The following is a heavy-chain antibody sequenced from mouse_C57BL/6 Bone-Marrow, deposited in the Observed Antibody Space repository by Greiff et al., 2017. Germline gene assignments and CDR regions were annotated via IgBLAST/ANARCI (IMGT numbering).Heavy chain of an antibody. Sequence: QVHVKQSGTELVKPGASVKLSCKASGYTFTSYWMHWVKQRPGQGLEWIGMIHPNSGSTNYNEKFKSKATLTVDKSSSTAYMQLSSLTSEDSAVYYCARSPSIDYYGSWAWFAYWGQGTLVTVSA. V-gene: IGHV1-64*01. J-gene: IGHJ3*01. D-gene: IGHD1-1*01. CDR2: IHPNSGST. CDR1: GYTFTSYW. CDR3: ARSPSIDYYGSWAWFAY.